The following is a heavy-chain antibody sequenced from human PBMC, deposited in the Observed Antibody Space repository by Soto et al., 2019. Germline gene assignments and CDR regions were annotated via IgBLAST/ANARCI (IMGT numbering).Heavy chain of an antibody. CDR2: IYYSGST. V-gene: IGHV4-39*01. CDR1: GGSISSSSYY. D-gene: IGHD3-22*01. Sequence: PSETLSLTCTVSGGSISSSSYYWGWIRQPPGKGLEWIGSIYYSGSTYYNPSLKSRVTISVDTSKNQFSLKLSSVTAADTAVYYCARLPYYYDSSGYCDYWGQGTLVTVS. CDR3: ARLPYYYDSSGYCDY. J-gene: IGHJ4*02.